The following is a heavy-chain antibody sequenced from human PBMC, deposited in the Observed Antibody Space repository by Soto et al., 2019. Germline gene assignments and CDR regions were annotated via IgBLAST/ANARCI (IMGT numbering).Heavy chain of an antibody. CDR1: GGSVRSGSYY. CDR3: ARDSSGRHDY. J-gene: IGHJ4*02. CDR2: IYQSGTT. Sequence: KPSETLSLTCSVSGGSVRSGSYYWTWIRQPPGKGLEWIGYIYQSGTTNYNASLKSRVTISIDTSKNQFCLKLNSVTAADTAVYYCARDSSGRHDYWGQGTLVTVSS. D-gene: IGHD3-22*01. V-gene: IGHV4-61*01.